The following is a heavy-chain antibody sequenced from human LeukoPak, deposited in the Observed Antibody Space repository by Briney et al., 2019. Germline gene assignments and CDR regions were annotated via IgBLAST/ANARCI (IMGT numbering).Heavy chain of an antibody. CDR1: GGTFISYV. D-gene: IGHD1-26*01. CDR3: AILGTVPY. Sequence: ASVKVSCKASGGTFISYVISWVRQAPGQGPEWMGGAIPFLGTANYAQKFQDRITITAEKSTTTTYMELRGLRSDDTAIYYCAILGTVPYWGQGTQITVSS. V-gene: IGHV1-69*10. CDR2: AIPFLGTA. J-gene: IGHJ4*02.